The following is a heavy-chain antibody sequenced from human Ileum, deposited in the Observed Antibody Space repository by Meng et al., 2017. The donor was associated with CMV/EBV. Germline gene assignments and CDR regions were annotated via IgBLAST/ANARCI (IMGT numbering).Heavy chain of an antibody. CDR1: GFSLTTNVES. D-gene: IGHD6-6*01. V-gene: IGHV2-5*02. J-gene: IGHJ5*02. CDR3: VHRYSSSSGQVS. CDR2: IHGGGGK. Sequence: QIPLKESCPTLVKPTQTLTLTCTFSGFSLTTNVESVGWIRQPPGKALEWLALIHGGGGKQYSPSLQSRLTATRDTSKNQVVLTMTNMDPVDTATYYCVHRYSSSSGQVSWGQGTLVTVSS.